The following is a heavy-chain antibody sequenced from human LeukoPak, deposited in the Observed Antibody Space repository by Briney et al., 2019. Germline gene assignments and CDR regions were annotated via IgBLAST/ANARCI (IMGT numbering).Heavy chain of an antibody. J-gene: IGHJ4*02. Sequence: PGGSLRLSCAASGFTFSSYSMNWVRQAPGKGLEWVSSISSSSSTIYYADSVKGRFTISRDNAKNSLYLQMNSLRAEDTAVYYCARDLDYDILGGEVDYWGQGTLVTVSS. D-gene: IGHD3-9*01. V-gene: IGHV3-48*01. CDR2: ISSSSSTI. CDR1: GFTFSSYS. CDR3: ARDLDYDILGGEVDY.